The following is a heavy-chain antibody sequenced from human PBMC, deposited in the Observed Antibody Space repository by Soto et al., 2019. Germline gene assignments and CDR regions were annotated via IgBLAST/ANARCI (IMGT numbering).Heavy chain of an antibody. J-gene: IGHJ4*02. D-gene: IGHD6-19*01. CDR2: ISGSGGST. Sequence: EVQLLESGGGLVQPGGSLRLSCAASGFTFSSYAMSWVRQAPGKGLEWVSAISGSGGSTYYADSVKGRFTISRDNSKNPLYRQMTSRRAEDTAVYYCAKRLQVHSAVAGINFDYWGQGTLVTVSS. V-gene: IGHV3-23*01. CDR3: AKRLQVHSAVAGINFDY. CDR1: GFTFSSYA.